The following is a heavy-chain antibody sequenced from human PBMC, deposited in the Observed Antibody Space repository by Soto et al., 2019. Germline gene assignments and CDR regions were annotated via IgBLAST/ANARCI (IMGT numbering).Heavy chain of an antibody. Sequence: QVQLVQSGSEVKKPGPSVKVSCKASGYTFTNFGISWVRQTPGQEIEWMGWISAYNGNTNSALYFQGRVTMTSDTSTSTAYMEMRSLRSDDTSVYYWARGVTPIDYWGQGTLVTVSS. D-gene: IGHD2-21*02. J-gene: IGHJ4*02. CDR2: ISAYNGNT. V-gene: IGHV1-18*01. CDR1: GYTFTNFG. CDR3: ARGVTPIDY.